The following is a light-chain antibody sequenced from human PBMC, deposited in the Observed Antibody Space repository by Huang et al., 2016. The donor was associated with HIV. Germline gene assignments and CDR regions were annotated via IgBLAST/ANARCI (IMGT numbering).Light chain of an antibody. Sequence: EIQMTQSPSSLSASVGDRVTITCRASQDISNYLAWYQQRPGKVPKVLIYAASTLQSGVPSRVIGRGSGTNFTLTIASLRPEDVATYYCQKYSPWWTFGQGTKVEVK. CDR3: QKYSPWWT. CDR1: QDISNY. J-gene: IGKJ1*01. V-gene: IGKV1-27*01. CDR2: AAS.